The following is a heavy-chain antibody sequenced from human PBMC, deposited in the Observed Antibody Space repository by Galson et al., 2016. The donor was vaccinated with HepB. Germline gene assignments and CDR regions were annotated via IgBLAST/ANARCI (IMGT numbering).Heavy chain of an antibody. V-gene: IGHV1-46*01. CDR3: ARAPVPPTVTLPFYFDN. CDR2: INPNSGST. D-gene: IGHD4-17*01. Sequence: SVKVSCKASGFTFRNYYMHWVRQAPGQGLEWMGMINPNSGSTTYAQKFQGRVTMTKDTSTSTVYMELSSLISEDTTVYYCARAPVPPTVTLPFYFDNWGQGTLVTVSS. J-gene: IGHJ4*02. CDR1: GFTFRNYY.